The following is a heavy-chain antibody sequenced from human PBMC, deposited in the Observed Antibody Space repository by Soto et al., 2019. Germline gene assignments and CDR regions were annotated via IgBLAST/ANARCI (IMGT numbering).Heavy chain of an antibody. CDR3: ARAVGPFDF. CDR2: ISGSSSTI. CDR1: GFTFSSYS. J-gene: IGHJ3*01. Sequence: GGSLRLSCTASGFTFSSYSMNWVRQAPGKGLEWVSYISGSSSTIYYADSAKGRFTISRDNAKNSLYLQMNTLRAEDTAVYYCARAVGPFDFWGQGTLVTVSS. V-gene: IGHV3-48*01.